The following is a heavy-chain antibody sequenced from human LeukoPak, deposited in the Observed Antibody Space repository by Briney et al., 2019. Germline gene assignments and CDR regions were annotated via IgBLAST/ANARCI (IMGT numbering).Heavy chain of an antibody. CDR3: ARGTNYDNWNYGEAYAFDI. CDR1: GFTFSSYW. CDR2: IKQDGSEK. J-gene: IGHJ3*02. D-gene: IGHD1-7*01. V-gene: IGHV3-7*01. Sequence: GGSLRLSCAASGFTFSSYWMSWVRQAPGKGLEWVANIKQDGSEKYYVDSVKGRFTISRDNAKNSLYLQMNSLRAEDTAVYYCARGTNYDNWNYGEAYAFDIWGQGTLVTVSS.